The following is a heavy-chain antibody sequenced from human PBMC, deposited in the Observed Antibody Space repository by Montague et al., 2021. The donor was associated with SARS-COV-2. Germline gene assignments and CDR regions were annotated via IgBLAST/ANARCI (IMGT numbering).Heavy chain of an antibody. V-gene: IGHV3-48*03. CDR1: GFIFSSYE. D-gene: IGHD3-22*01. CDR3: ASAGEDYYYDSSGFLY. Sequence: SLRLSCAASGFIFSSYEMNWVRQAPGKGLEWVSYISNSGDTKYYADSVKGRFTISRDNAKNSLYLQMSSLRAEDTAVYYCASAGEDYYYDSSGFLYWGQGTLVTVSS. J-gene: IGHJ4*02. CDR2: ISNSGDTK.